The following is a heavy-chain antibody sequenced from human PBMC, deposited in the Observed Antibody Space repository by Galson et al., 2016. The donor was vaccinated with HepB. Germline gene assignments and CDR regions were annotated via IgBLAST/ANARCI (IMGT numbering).Heavy chain of an antibody. CDR2: ISKDGREE. CDR1: QFTFSAFG. Sequence: SLRLSCAGSQFTFSAFGMHWVRQRPGKGLEWVALISKDGREEYYGDSVKGRFTISRDNSERTLYLQMNSLRLEDTAVYYGAKPCDTSGYDCGFWGQGTLVTFSS. CDR3: AKPCDTSGYDCGF. V-gene: IGHV3-30*18. D-gene: IGHD3-22*01. J-gene: IGHJ4*02.